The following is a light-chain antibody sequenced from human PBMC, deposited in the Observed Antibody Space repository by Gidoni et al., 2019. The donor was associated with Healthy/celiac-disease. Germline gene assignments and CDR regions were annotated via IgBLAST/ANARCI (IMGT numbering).Light chain of an antibody. J-gene: IGKJ1*01. V-gene: IGKV2-28*01. CDR2: LGS. CDR3: MQALQTPRTWT. Sequence: DIVMTQSPLSLPVTPGEPASISCRSSQSLLHSNGYNYLDWYLQKPGQSPQLLIYLGSNRASGVPDRFSGSGSGTDFTLKISRVEAEDVGVYYCMQALQTPRTWTFGQGTKVEIK. CDR1: QSLLHSNGYNY.